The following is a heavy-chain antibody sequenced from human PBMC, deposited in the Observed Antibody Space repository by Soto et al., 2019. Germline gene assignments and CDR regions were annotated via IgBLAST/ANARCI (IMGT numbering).Heavy chain of an antibody. CDR3: ARESEDLTSNFDY. J-gene: IGHJ4*02. CDR2: ISSTTNYI. CDR1: GFTFTRYS. Sequence: GGSLRLSCAASGFTFTRYSMNWVRQAPGRGLEWVSSISSTTNYIYYGDSMKGRFTISRDNAKNSLYLEMNSLRAEDTAVYYCARESEDLTSNFDYWGQGTLVTVSS. V-gene: IGHV3-21*06.